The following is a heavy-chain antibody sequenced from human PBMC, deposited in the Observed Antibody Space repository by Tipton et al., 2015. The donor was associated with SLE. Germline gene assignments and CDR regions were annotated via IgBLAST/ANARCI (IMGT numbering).Heavy chain of an antibody. CDR1: GESFNGYF. V-gene: IGHV4-34*12. J-gene: IGHJ4*02. D-gene: IGHD6-19*01. CDR3: ARDSPTVAGTFDS. CDR2: IIHSGVT. Sequence: AGLVKPSQTLSLTCAVYGESFNGYFWTWIRQPPGKGLEWIAEIIHSGVTNYNPSLRSRAAMSVDTSKSHFSLKLTSVTAADTAVYYCARDSPTVAGTFDSWGQGTLVIVS.